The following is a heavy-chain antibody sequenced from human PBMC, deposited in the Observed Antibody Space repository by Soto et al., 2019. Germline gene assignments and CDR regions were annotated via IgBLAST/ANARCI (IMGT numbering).Heavy chain of an antibody. Sequence: SVKVSCKASGGTFSSYAISWVRQAPGQGLEWMGGIIPIFGTANYAQKFQGRVTITADESTSTAYMELSSLRSEDTAVYYCARSSNYYDSSGYPDWRFDYWGQGTLVTAPQ. CDR2: IIPIFGTA. CDR1: GGTFSSYA. J-gene: IGHJ4*02. D-gene: IGHD3-22*01. V-gene: IGHV1-69*13. CDR3: ARSSNYYDSSGYPDWRFDY.